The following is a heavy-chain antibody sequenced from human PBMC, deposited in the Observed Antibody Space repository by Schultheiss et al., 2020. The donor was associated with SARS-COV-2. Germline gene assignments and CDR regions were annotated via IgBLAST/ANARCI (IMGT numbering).Heavy chain of an antibody. V-gene: IGHV4-59*08. CDR1: GGSISSYY. CDR2: IYYSGST. J-gene: IGHJ5*02. CDR3: ARGITIFGVVIDPEYWFDP. D-gene: IGHD3-3*01. Sequence: SETLSLTCTVSGGSISSYYWSWIRQPPGKGLEWIGYIYYSGSTNYNPSLKSRVTISVDTSKNQFSLKLSSVTAADTAVYYCARGITIFGVVIDPEYWFDPWGQGTLVTVSS.